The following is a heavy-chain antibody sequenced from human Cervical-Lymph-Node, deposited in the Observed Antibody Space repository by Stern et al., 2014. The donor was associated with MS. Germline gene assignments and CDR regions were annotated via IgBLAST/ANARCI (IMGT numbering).Heavy chain of an antibody. Sequence: QVTLKESGPTLVRPTQTLTLTCTFSGFSFSTDGVSVGWIRQPPGKAPGWLALIYLDGNTRYSPSLKSRLTITKDTSRDQVVLTMTNVDRVDTATYYCAHLGDYVDFWGQGVLVTVSS. CDR3: AHLGDYVDF. V-gene: IGHV2-5*02. CDR2: IYLDGNT. CDR1: GFSFSTDGVS. D-gene: IGHD4-17*01. J-gene: IGHJ4*02.